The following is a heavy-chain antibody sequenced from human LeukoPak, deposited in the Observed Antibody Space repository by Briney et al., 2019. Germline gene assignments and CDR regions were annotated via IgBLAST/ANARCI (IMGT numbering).Heavy chain of an antibody. CDR3: ARDTDGSLDY. Sequence: GGSLRLSCAASGFTFRNSWMAWVRQAPGKGLEWVANIKQDGSTKHYADSLKDRFTISRDNPKNLLYVQMNSLRADDTAIYYCARDTDGSLDYWGQGSLVTVAS. CDR1: GFTFRNSW. V-gene: IGHV3-7*01. D-gene: IGHD1-26*01. CDR2: IKQDGSTK. J-gene: IGHJ4*02.